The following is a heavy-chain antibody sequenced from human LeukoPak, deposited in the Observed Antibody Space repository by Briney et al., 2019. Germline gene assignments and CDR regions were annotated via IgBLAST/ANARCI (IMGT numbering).Heavy chain of an antibody. CDR3: VKDEDAYCGGDCYSGY. D-gene: IGHD2-21*02. Sequence: PGGSLRLSCAASGFTFSSYAMSWVRQAPGKGLEWVSAISGSGGSTYYADSVKGRFTISRDNSKNTLYLQMNSLRAEDTAVYYCVKDEDAYCGGDCYSGYWGQGTLVTVSS. CDR1: GFTFSSYA. J-gene: IGHJ4*02. CDR2: ISGSGGST. V-gene: IGHV3-23*01.